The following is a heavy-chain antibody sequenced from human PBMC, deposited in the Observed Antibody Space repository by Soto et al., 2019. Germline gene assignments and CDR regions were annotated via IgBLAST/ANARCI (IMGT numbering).Heavy chain of an antibody. CDR3: ASREEELDDIYYYYGMDV. J-gene: IGHJ6*02. CDR1: GFTFSSYS. CDR2: ISSSSSYI. Sequence: PGGSLRLSCAASGFTFSSYSMNWVRQAPGKGLEWVSSISSSSSYIYYADSVKGRFTISRDNAKNSLYLQMNSLRAEDTAVYYCASREEELDDIYYYYGMDVWGQGTTVTVSS. V-gene: IGHV3-21*01. D-gene: IGHD1-7*01.